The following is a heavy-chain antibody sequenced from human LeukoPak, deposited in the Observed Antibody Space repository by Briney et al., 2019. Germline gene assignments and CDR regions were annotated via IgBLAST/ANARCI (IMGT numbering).Heavy chain of an antibody. CDR2: IYYSGST. CDR1: GGSISSGGYY. Sequence: SQTLSLTCTVSGGSISSGGYYWSWIRQHPGKGLEWIGYIYYSGSTYYNPSLKSRVTISVDTSKNQFSLKLSSVTAADTAVYYCARGYTYNWNDLWSWLDPWGQGTLVTVSS. D-gene: IGHD1-20*01. J-gene: IGHJ5*02. V-gene: IGHV4-31*03. CDR3: ARGYTYNWNDLWSWLDP.